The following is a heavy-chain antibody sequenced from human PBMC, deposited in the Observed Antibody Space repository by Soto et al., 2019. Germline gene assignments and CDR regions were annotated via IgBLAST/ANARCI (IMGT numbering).Heavy chain of an antibody. Sequence: QVQLVQSGAEVKKPGASVKVSCKASGYTFTSYYMHWVRQAPGQGLEWMGIINPSGGSTSYAQKFQGRVTMTRDTSTSTVYMELSSLRSEDTAVYYCARTLTMVRGVLTWFDYWGHGTLVTVSS. CDR1: GYTFTSYY. CDR2: INPSGGST. V-gene: IGHV1-46*01. D-gene: IGHD3-10*01. J-gene: IGHJ4*01. CDR3: ARTLTMVRGVLTWFDY.